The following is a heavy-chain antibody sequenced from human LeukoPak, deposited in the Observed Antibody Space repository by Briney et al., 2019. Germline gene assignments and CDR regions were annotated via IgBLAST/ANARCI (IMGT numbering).Heavy chain of an antibody. V-gene: IGHV4-31*03. D-gene: IGHD3-10*01. CDR2: IHHSGSS. CDR1: ADSLSSGGHY. J-gene: IGHJ4*02. Sequence: SETLSLTCTVSADSLSSGGHYWAWIRQLPGKGLESIGFIHHSGSSRHNPSPKDRVAMSVDASRKQFALRLSSVTAADTAIYYSARGGNRFGGFYFDYWGQGIQVIVPS. CDR3: ARGGNRFGGFYFDY.